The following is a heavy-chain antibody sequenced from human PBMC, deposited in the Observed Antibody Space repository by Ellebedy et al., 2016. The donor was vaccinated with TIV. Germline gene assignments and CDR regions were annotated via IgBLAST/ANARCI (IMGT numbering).Heavy chain of an antibody. CDR3: ARDNGWILDYYYYGMDV. Sequence: GGSLRLSXAASGFTFSSYSMNWVRQAPGKGLEWVSSISSSSSYIYYADSVKGRFTISRDNAKNSLYLQMNSLRAEDTAVYYCARDNGWILDYYYYGMDVWGQGTTVTVSS. V-gene: IGHV3-21*01. J-gene: IGHJ6*02. CDR1: GFTFSSYS. D-gene: IGHD5-18*01. CDR2: ISSSSSYI.